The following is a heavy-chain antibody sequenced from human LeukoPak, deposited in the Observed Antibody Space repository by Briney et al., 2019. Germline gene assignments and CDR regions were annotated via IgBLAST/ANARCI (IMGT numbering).Heavy chain of an antibody. CDR2: ISSSGRT. D-gene: IGHD5/OR15-5a*01. V-gene: IGHV4-59*11. CDR3: ARGALRGFYAFFYMDV. J-gene: IGHJ6*03. CDR1: GGSISSHY. Sequence: SETLSLTCTVSGGSISSHYWIWIRQSPEKGLEGIGDISSSGRTGYNPSLRSRGTISLDTSKNHFSLNLSSVTAADTAVYYCARGALRGFYAFFYMDVWGKGTTVTVSS.